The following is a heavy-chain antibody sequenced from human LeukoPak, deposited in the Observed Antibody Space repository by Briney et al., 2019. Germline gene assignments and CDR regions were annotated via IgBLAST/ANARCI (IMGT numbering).Heavy chain of an antibody. V-gene: IGHV3-30-3*01. Sequence: GGSLRLSCAVSGFSFSSFVMHWVRQAPGKGLEWVAAILPDGGNNHYADSVKGRVTISRDNSKNTLYLQMNSLRAEDTALYYCAIMTTVVTNFDYWGQGTLVTVSS. CDR1: GFSFSSFV. CDR3: AIMTTVVTNFDY. CDR2: ILPDGGNN. J-gene: IGHJ4*02. D-gene: IGHD4-23*01.